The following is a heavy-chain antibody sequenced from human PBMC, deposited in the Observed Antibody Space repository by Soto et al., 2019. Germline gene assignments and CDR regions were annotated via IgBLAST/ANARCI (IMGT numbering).Heavy chain of an antibody. J-gene: IGHJ4*02. CDR2: VNPSGGHT. V-gene: IGHV1-46*01. CDR1: GDTFSDYY. D-gene: IGHD2-21*02. Sequence: QVQLMQSGAEVKKPGASVKVSCKASGDTFSDYYIHWVRQAPGQGLEWMGTVNPSGGHTTYSQHFLGRVTTTRDTSTSTIHMELTGLTSGDTAVYYCARGGHVVVVTAALDYWGQGTLVTVSS. CDR3: ARGGHVVVVTAALDY.